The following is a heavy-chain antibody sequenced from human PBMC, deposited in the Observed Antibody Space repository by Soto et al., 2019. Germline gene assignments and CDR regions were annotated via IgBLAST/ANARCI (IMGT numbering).Heavy chain of an antibody. D-gene: IGHD6-6*01. CDR2: ISAHNGNT. CDR3: ARGRDGDY. V-gene: IGHV1-18*01. CDR1: GYDFTTYG. J-gene: IGHJ4*02. Sequence: QVHLVQSGAEVKKPGASVKVSCKGSGYDFTTYGITWVRQAPGQGLEWMAWISAHNGNTDYAQKLQGRVTVTRDTSTSTAYMELRSLRSDDTAVYFCARGRDGDYWGQGALFTVSS.